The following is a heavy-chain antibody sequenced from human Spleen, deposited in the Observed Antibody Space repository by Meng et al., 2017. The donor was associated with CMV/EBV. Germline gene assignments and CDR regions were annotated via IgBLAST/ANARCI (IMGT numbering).Heavy chain of an antibody. CDR3: AAGEGLYCSTITCSTSQWYFDY. CDR1: GFSFSTYA. J-gene: IGHJ4*02. Sequence: GESLKISCVASGFSFSTYAMTWVRQAPGKGLEWVSVIYSSGSTTCYADSVEGRFTISRDNSKSTLYLQMNSLRAGDTAVYFCAAGEGLYCSTITCSTSQWYFDYWGQGTMVTVSS. CDR2: IYSSGSTT. D-gene: IGHD2-2*02. V-gene: IGHV3-23*03.